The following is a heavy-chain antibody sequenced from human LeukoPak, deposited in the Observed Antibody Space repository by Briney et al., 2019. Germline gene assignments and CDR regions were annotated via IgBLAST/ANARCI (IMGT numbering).Heavy chain of an antibody. V-gene: IGHV3-73*01. Sequence: GGSMRLSCAASGITFSGAAMHWVHQPSGKGLEWVGRIKGKVNNYATAYAASVKGRFTISRDDSRNTAYLQMNSLKTEDTAVYYCTRLPQGSGPKNFAFDIWGRGTMVTVSS. CDR1: GITFSGAA. J-gene: IGHJ3*02. D-gene: IGHD3-3*01. CDR3: TRLPQGSGPKNFAFDI. CDR2: IKGKVNNYAT.